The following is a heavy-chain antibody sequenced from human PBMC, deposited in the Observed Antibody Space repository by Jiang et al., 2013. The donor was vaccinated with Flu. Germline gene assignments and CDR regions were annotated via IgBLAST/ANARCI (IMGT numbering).Heavy chain of an antibody. V-gene: IGHV1-69*01. J-gene: IGHJ4*02. Sequence: EVKKPGSSVKVSCKASGGTFSSYAISWVRQAPGQGLEWMGGIIPIFGTANYAQKFQGRVTITADESTSTAYTELSSLRSEDTAVYYCARGEAGGLWFNAEIDYWGQGTLVTVSS. D-gene: IGHD3-10*01. CDR1: GGTFSSYA. CDR2: IIPIFGTA. CDR3: ARGEAGGLWFNAEIDY.